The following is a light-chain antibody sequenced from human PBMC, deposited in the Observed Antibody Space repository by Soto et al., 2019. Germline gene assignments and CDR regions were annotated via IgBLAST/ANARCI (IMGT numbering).Light chain of an antibody. CDR2: DAS. V-gene: IGKV1-33*01. CDR1: QDISNY. CDR3: QQYETFSGT. J-gene: IGKJ1*01. Sequence: DIQMTQSTSSLSASVGDRVTITCQASQDISNYLNWYQQKPGEAPKLLIYDASALPRGVPSRFSGSGSGTKFTLTIASLQPDDFATYYCQQYETFSGTFGPGTKVDIK.